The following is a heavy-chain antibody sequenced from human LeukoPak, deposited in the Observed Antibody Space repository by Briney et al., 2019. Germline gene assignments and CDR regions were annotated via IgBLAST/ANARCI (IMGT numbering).Heavy chain of an antibody. J-gene: IGHJ4*02. V-gene: IGHV3-30*04. Sequence: WRSLRPSCAASGFTFSSYAMHWVRQAPGKGLEWVAVISYDGSNKYHADSVKGRFTISRDNSKNTLYLQMNSLRAEDTAVYYCARGTMVRGEYFPPNDYWGQGTLVTVSS. CDR2: ISYDGSNK. CDR3: ARGTMVRGEYFPPNDY. CDR1: GFTFSSYA. D-gene: IGHD3-10*01.